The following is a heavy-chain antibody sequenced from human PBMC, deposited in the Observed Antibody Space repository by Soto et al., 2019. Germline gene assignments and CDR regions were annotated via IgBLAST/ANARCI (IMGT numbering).Heavy chain of an antibody. CDR3: AGYYYAPGNYQGNLDY. V-gene: IGHV4-4*02. J-gene: IGHJ4*02. D-gene: IGHD3-10*01. CDR1: GDSISSGNW. Sequence: SETLSLTCAVSGDSISSGNWWSWVRQPPGKGLEWIGEIYHSGSTHYNPSLKSRVTKSLAKPKNQFSLTLSSVTAADTAVYYCAGYYYAPGNYQGNLDYWGQGNMVT. CDR2: IYHSGST.